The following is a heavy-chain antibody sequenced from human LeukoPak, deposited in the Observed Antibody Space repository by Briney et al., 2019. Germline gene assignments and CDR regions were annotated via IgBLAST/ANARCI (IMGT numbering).Heavy chain of an antibody. CDR1: GFTFSSYA. V-gene: IGHV3-30-3*01. D-gene: IGHD2-2*01. CDR3: ARERSDIGVVADPTLVY. CDR2: ISYDGSNK. J-gene: IGHJ4*02. Sequence: GGSLRLSCAASGFTFSSYAMHWVRQAPGKGLEWVAVISYDGSNKYYADSVKGRFTISRDNSKNTLYLQMNSLRAEDTAVYYCARERSDIGVVADPTLVYWAQGTLVTVSS.